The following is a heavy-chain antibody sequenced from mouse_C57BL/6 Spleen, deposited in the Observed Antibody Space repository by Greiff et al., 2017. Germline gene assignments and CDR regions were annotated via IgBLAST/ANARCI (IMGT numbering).Heavy chain of an antibody. V-gene: IGHV1-52*01. CDR2: IDPSDSET. D-gene: IGHD3-2*02. CDR3: ACRTSPTAQATWDYAMDY. CDR1: GYTFTSYW. J-gene: IGHJ4*01. Sequence: QVQLQQPGAELVRPGSSVKLSCKASGYTFTSYWMHWVKQRPIQGLEWIGNIDPSDSETHYNQKFKDKATLTVDNSSSTAYMQLSSLTSEDSAVYYCACRTSPTAQATWDYAMDYWGQGTSVTVSS.